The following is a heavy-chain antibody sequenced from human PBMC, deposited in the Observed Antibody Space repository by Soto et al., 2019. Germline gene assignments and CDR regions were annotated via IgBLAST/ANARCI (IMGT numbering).Heavy chain of an antibody. CDR2: INPNSGGT. V-gene: IGHV1-2*04. D-gene: IGHD6-6*01. CDR3: ARAPYSSSSEKYYFDY. J-gene: IGHJ4*02. Sequence: ASVKVSCKASGYTFTGYYMHWVRQAPGQGLEWMGWINPNSGGTNYAQKFQGWVTMTRDTSISTAYMELSRLRSDDTAVYYCARAPYSSSSEKYYFDYWGQGTLVTVSS. CDR1: GYTFTGYY.